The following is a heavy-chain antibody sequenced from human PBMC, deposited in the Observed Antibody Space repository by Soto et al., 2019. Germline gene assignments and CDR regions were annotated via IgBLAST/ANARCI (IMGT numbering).Heavy chain of an antibody. CDR2: ISSSSSTI. Sequence: EVQLVESGGGLVQPGGSLRLSCAASGFTFSSYSMNWVRQAPGKGLEWVSYISSSSSTIYYADSVKGRFTISRDNAKNSLYLQMNSLRAEDTAVYYCARVVHDFWSVPDYYMDVWGKGTTVTVSS. CDR1: GFTFSSYS. D-gene: IGHD3-3*01. J-gene: IGHJ6*03. CDR3: ARVVHDFWSVPDYYMDV. V-gene: IGHV3-48*01.